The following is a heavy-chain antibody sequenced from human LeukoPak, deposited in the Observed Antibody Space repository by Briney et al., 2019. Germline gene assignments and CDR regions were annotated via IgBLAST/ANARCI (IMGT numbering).Heavy chain of an antibody. CDR2: ITTSSNYI. CDR3: ARDLRL. J-gene: IGHJ4*02. V-gene: IGHV3-21*01. Sequence: TRGSLRLSCAASGFTLSRFSMNWVRQAPGKVLEWDSSITTSSNYIYCASSMRGRFTISRDNAKNSLYLQMNSLRAEDTAVYYCARDLRLWGQGTLVTVSS. CDR1: GFTLSRFS.